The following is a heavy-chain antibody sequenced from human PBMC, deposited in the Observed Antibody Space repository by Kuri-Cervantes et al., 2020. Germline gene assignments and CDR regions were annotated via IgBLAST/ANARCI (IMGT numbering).Heavy chain of an antibody. Sequence: ASVKVSCKASGSTFSSYAISWVRQAPGQGLEWMGWINAGNGNTKYSQKFQGRVTITRDTSASTAYMELSSLRSEDTAVYYCARGFRAVAGTIDYWGQGTLVTVSS. D-gene: IGHD6-19*01. CDR2: INAGNGNT. V-gene: IGHV1-3*01. CDR1: GSTFSSYA. CDR3: ARGFRAVAGTIDY. J-gene: IGHJ4*02.